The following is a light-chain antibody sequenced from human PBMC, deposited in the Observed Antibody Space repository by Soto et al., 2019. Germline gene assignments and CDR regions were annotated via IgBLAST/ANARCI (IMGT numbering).Light chain of an antibody. Sequence: QSVLTQPTSASETPGQRVTISCSGSSSNIGGNVVNWYQQLPGTAPKLLIYINDQRPSGVPDRFSGSKSATSASLAISGLQSEDEADYYCAAWDDSLNGVVFGGGTQLTVL. J-gene: IGLJ2*01. V-gene: IGLV1-44*01. CDR1: SSNIGGNV. CDR3: AAWDDSLNGVV. CDR2: IND.